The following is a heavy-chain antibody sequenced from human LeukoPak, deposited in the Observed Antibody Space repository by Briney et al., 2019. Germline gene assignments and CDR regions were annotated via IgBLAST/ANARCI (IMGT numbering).Heavy chain of an antibody. CDR3: TTDPRD. Sequence: PGGSLRLSCVASGIAFSKTWMSWVRQAPGKGLEWVGRTKSKNDGGAIDYIEPVKGRFTISRDDAKNTVYLQMNSLKTEDTAMYYCTTDPRDWGQGTLVTVSS. J-gene: IGHJ4*02. V-gene: IGHV3-15*01. CDR2: TKSKNDGGAI. CDR1: GIAFSKTW.